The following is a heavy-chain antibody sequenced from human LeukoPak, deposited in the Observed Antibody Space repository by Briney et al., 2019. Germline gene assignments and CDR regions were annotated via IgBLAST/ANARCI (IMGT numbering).Heavy chain of an antibody. Sequence: PGGSLRLSCAASGFTFSSYAMSWVRQAPGKGLEWVANIKQDGSEKYYVDSVKGRFTISRDNAKNSLYLQMNSLRAEDTAVYYCARDGGVVPAANYYYGMDVWGQGTTVTVSS. V-gene: IGHV3-7*01. CDR2: IKQDGSEK. D-gene: IGHD2-2*01. CDR1: GFTFSSYA. J-gene: IGHJ6*02. CDR3: ARDGGVVPAANYYYGMDV.